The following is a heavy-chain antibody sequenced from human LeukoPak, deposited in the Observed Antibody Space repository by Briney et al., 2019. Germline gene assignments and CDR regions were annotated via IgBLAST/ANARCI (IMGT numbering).Heavy chain of an antibody. CDR3: AKDSEPLVVAAGHCDY. CDR2: IYYTGNT. Sequence: PSETLSLTCAVSGGSISSGGYSWSWIRQPPGKAMEFIAYIYYTGNTYFNPSLKSRVTISVDTSKNQFSLKLSSVTAADTAVYYCAKDSEPLVVAAGHCDYWGQGTLVTVSS. CDR1: GGSISSGGYS. J-gene: IGHJ4*02. V-gene: IGHV4-30-4*07. D-gene: IGHD2-15*01.